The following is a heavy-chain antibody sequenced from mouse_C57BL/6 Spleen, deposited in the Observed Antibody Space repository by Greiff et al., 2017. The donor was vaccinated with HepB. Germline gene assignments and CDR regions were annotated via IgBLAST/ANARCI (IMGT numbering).Heavy chain of an antibody. CDR1: GYTFPSYG. D-gene: IGHD2-2*01. CDR3: AHGYDGYYFDY. CDR2: IDPRSGNT. J-gene: IGHJ2*01. Sequence: VQLVESGAELARPGASVKLSCKASGYTFPSYGISWVKQRTGQGLEWIGEIDPRSGNTYYNEKFKGKATLTADKSSSTAYMELRSLTSEDSAVYFCAHGYDGYYFDYWGQGTTLTVSS. V-gene: IGHV1-81*01.